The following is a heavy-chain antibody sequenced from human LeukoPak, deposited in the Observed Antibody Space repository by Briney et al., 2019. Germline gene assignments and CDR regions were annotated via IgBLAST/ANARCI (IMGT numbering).Heavy chain of an antibody. CDR2: ISGSGGGT. V-gene: IGHV3-23*01. J-gene: IGHJ4*02. CDR3: AKGLSTWYADY. D-gene: IGHD6-13*01. Sequence: GGSLRLSCAASGFTFSNYAMNWVRQAPGKGLEWVSGISGSGGGTYYADSVEGRFIISRDNSKNTLYLQMNSLRAEDTAVYHCAKGLSTWYADYWGQGTLVTVSS. CDR1: GFTFSNYA.